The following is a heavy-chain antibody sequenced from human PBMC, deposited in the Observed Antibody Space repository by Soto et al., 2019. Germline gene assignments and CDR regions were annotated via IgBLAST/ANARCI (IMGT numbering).Heavy chain of an antibody. J-gene: IGHJ6*02. CDR1: GFTFSDSY. CDR3: ARVSWREKYGMDV. V-gene: IGHV3-11*01. Sequence: PGGSLRLSCAASGFTFSDSYMSWIRQAPGKGLEWISYITFSGNTVYCADSLKGRFTISRDNAKNSLYLQMNRLRAGDTAVYYCARVSWREKYGMDVWGQGTTVTVSS. CDR2: ITFSGNTV.